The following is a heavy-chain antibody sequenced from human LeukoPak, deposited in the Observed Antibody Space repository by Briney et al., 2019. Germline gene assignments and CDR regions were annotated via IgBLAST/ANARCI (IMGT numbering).Heavy chain of an antibody. CDR3: ARDIRVTMVRGRYFDY. CDR1: GYTFTGYG. V-gene: IGHV1-18*01. D-gene: IGHD3-10*01. Sequence: SVKVSCKASGYTFTGYGISWVRQAPGKGLDWMGWISAYNGNTNYAQKLQGRVTMTTDTSTSTAYMELRSLRSDDTAVYYCARDIRVTMVRGRYFDYWGQGTLVTVSS. J-gene: IGHJ4*02. CDR2: ISAYNGNT.